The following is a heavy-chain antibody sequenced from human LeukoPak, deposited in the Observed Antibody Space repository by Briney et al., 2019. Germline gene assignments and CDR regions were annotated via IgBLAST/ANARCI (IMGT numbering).Heavy chain of an antibody. V-gene: IGHV1-8*02. D-gene: IGHD5-18*01. CDR2: MNPNSGNT. J-gene: IGHJ4*02. CDR3: ARGRGYSYGYADY. CDR1: GYTFSGYY. Sequence: GASVKVSCKASGYTFSGYYVHWVRQAPGQGLEWMGWMNPNSGNTGYAEKFQGRVTMTRNISIRTAYMELSTLRSDDTAVYYCARGRGYSYGYADYWGQGTLVTVSS.